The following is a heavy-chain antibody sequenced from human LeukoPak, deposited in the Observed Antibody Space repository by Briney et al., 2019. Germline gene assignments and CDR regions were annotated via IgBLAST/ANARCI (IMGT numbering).Heavy chain of an antibody. Sequence: GRSLRLSCVASGFTFSHYALHWVRQAPGKGLEWVALIGHDGADKYYADSVKGQFLISRDNSKNMLFLQMNSLIIEDTAVYYCARNSDYYDYSPQSVWGQGTLVIVS. CDR2: IGHDGADK. CDR1: GFTFSHYA. V-gene: IGHV3-30*04. J-gene: IGHJ4*02. CDR3: ARNSDYYDYSPQSV. D-gene: IGHD3-22*01.